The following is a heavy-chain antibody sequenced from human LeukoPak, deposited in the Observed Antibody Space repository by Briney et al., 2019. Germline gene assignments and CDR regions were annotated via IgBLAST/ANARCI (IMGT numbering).Heavy chain of an antibody. D-gene: IGHD2/OR15-2a*01. CDR2: IFYSGST. CDR3: ARANSSQYFCYFDY. V-gene: IGHV4-59*12. J-gene: IGHJ4*02. CDR1: GGSISSYY. Sequence: SETLSLTCTVSGGSISSYYWSWIRQPPGKGLECIGYIFYSGSTNYNPSLKSRVTISVDTSKNQFSLKLSSVTAADTAVYFCARANSSQYFCYFDYWGQGIRVTVSS.